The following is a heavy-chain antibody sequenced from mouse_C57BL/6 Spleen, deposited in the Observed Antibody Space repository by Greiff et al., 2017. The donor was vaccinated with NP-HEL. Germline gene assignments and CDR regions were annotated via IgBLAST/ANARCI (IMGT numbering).Heavy chain of an antibody. Sequence: VQLQQSGAELVRPGTSVKLSCKASGYTFTSYWMHWVKQRPGQGLEWIGVIDPSDSYTNYNQKVKGKATLTVDTSSSTAYMQLSSLTSEDSAVYYCARGEASDYSMDYWGQGTSVTVSS. J-gene: IGHJ4*01. D-gene: IGHD3-2*02. CDR3: ARGEASDYSMDY. V-gene: IGHV1-59*01. CDR2: IDPSDSYT. CDR1: GYTFTSYW.